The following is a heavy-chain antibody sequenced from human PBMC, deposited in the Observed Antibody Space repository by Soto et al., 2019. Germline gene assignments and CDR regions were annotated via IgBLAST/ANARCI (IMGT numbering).Heavy chain of an antibody. CDR3: AKVIRADSTSSNFYYYSGLDV. D-gene: IGHD6-6*01. Sequence: GGSLRLSCAASGFTFRTYGMHWVRQAPGKGLEWLAVISNNGINKYYADSVKGRFTISRDNSRDTLFLQMNSLRCEDTAIYYCAKVIRADSTSSNFYYYSGLDVWGQGTTVTVSS. CDR2: ISNNGINK. CDR1: GFTFRTYG. J-gene: IGHJ6*02. V-gene: IGHV3-30*18.